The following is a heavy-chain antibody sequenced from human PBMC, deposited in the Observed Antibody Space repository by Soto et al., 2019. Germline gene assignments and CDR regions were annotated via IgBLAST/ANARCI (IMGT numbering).Heavy chain of an antibody. CDR3: ARDHCRSTNCYTAVDY. CDR2: ISAYNGNT. D-gene: IGHD2-2*02. Sequence: QVQLVQSGAEVENPGASVKVSCKASGYTFTSYGISWVRQAPGQGLEWMGWISAYNGNTNYAQKLQGRVTMTTDTSTRTAYMELRSLRSDDTAVYYCARDHCRSTNCYTAVDYWGQGTLVTVSS. CDR1: GYTFTSYG. J-gene: IGHJ4*02. V-gene: IGHV1-18*04.